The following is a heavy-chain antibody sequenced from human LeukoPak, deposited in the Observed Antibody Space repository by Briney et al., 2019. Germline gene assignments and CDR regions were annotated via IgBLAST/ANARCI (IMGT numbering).Heavy chain of an antibody. CDR3: ARGTIAAAGRGFDY. D-gene: IGHD6-13*01. CDR2: INHSGST. Sequence: PSETLSLTCAVYGWSFSGYYWSWIRQPPGKGLEWIGEINHSGSTNYNPSLKSRVTISVDTSKNQFSPKLSSVTAADTAVYYCARGTIAAAGRGFDYWGQGTLVTVSS. CDR1: GWSFSGYY. J-gene: IGHJ4*02. V-gene: IGHV4-34*01.